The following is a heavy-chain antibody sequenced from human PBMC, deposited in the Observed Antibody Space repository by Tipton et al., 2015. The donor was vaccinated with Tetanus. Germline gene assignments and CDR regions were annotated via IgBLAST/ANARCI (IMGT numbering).Heavy chain of an antibody. CDR2: IYYSGST. Sequence: TLSLTCSVSGGSISSGGYYWTWIRQHPGKGLEWIGYIYYSGSTTYNPSLKRRVVISVDTSKDQFSLKMNSVTAADTAVYYCARVGNTMIGGQATHFDYWGPGALVTVSS. CDR1: GGSISSGGYY. V-gene: IGHV4-31*03. CDR3: ARVGNTMIGGQATHFDY. D-gene: IGHD3-10*01. J-gene: IGHJ4*02.